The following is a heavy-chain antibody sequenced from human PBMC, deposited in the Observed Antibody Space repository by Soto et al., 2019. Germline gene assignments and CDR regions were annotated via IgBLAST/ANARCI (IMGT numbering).Heavy chain of an antibody. CDR1: GGSNSSGGYY. V-gene: IGHV4-31*03. J-gene: IGHJ6*02. CDR3: ARDRSYYGSGSYYKGNGMDV. CDR2: IYYSGST. Sequence: SEALSLTCTVSGGSNSSGGYYWSWIRQNPGKGLEWIGYIYYSGSTYYNPSLKSRVTISVDTSKNQFSLKLSSVTAADTAVYYCARDRSYYGSGSYYKGNGMDVWGQGTTVTVSS. D-gene: IGHD3-10*01.